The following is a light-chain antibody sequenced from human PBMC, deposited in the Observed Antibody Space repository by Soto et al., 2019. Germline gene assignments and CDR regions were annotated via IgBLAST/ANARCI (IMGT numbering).Light chain of an antibody. J-gene: IGLJ1*01. V-gene: IGLV2-14*03. Sequence: QSALTQPASVSGSPGQSITISCTGTSSDVGGYNYVSWYQHHPGKAPKLIIYDVSTRPSGVSNRFSGSKSGNTASLTIFGLQPEDEADYYCSSYTTSNTRQIVFGTGTKVTVL. CDR1: SSDVGGYNY. CDR2: DVS. CDR3: SSYTTSNTRQIV.